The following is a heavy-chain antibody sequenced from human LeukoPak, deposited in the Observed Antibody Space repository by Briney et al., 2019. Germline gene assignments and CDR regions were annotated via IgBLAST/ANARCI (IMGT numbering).Heavy chain of an antibody. CDR1: GGTFSSYI. V-gene: IGHV1-69*02. Sequence: SVKVYCKASGGTFSSYIISWVRQAPGQGLEWMGRNVPMLGILNYAQKFQGRVTITADKSTSTAYMELSSLRSEDTAVYYCATRSSTSLDYYYYGMYVWGQGTTVTVSS. CDR3: ATRSSTSLDYYYYGMYV. CDR2: NVPMLGIL. D-gene: IGHD2-2*01. J-gene: IGHJ6*02.